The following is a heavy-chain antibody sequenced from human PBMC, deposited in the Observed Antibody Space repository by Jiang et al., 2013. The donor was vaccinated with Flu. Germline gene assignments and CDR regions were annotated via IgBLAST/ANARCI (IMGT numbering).Heavy chain of an antibody. Sequence: SGAEVKKPGASVKVSCKASGSTFTSYYMHWVRQAPGQGLEWMGRFSPSGGSTTYSRKFQDRVTMTRDTSTNTIYMELRNLRSEDTAVYYCASLAEGTASYFDYWGQGTLVTVSS. V-gene: IGHV1-46*03. CDR1: GSTFTSYY. CDR3: ASLAEGTASYFDY. J-gene: IGHJ4*02. CDR2: FSPSGGST. D-gene: IGHD6-13*01.